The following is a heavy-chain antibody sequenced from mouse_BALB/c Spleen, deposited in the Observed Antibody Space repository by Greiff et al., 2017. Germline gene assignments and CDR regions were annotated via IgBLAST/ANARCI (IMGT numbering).Heavy chain of an antibody. J-gene: IGHJ4*01. CDR3: ARGLMDY. CDR1: GFTFSSFG. V-gene: IGHV5-17*02. Sequence: EVQRVESGGGLVQPGGSRKLSCAASGFTFSSFGMHWVRQAPEKGLEWVAYISSGSSTIYYADTVKGRFTISRDNPKNTLFLQMTSLRSEDTAMYYCARGLMDYWGQGTSVTVSS. CDR2: ISSGSSTI.